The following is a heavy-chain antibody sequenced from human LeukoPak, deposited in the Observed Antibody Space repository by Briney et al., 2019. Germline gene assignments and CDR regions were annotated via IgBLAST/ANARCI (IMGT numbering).Heavy chain of an antibody. CDR2: IKQDGSEK. CDR3: ARDSPAYYYDSSGSNFDY. V-gene: IGHV3-7*01. Sequence: PGGSLRLSCAASGFTFSIYWMTWVRQAPGKGLEWVANIKQDGSEKYYVDSVKGRFTISRDNAKNTLYLQMNSLRGEDTAVYYCARDSPAYYYDSSGSNFDYWGLGTLVTVSS. D-gene: IGHD3-22*01. J-gene: IGHJ4*02. CDR1: GFTFSIYW.